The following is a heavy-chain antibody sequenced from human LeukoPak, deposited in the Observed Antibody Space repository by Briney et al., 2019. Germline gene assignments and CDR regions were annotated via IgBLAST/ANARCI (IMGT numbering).Heavy chain of an antibody. J-gene: IGHJ3*01. Sequence: GGSLRLSCAASGFTFRDSAMTWVRQAPGKGLGWVSLISLSGDKTNYRYSVKGRFTVSRDTSKDTLYLQMNSLRAEDTAIYHCARDIEISTWGLGTMVT. CDR2: ISLSGDKT. CDR3: ARDIEIST. D-gene: IGHD1-26*01. V-gene: IGHV3-23*01. CDR1: GFTFRDSA.